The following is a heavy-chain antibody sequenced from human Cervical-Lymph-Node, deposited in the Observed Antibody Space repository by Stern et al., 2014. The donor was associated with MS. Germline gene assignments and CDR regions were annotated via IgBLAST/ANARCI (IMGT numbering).Heavy chain of an antibody. CDR3: AIHGYDWSYFDF. D-gene: IGHD5-12*01. CDR1: GDSMSSGSYY. V-gene: IGHV4-61*02. CDR2: VSTRGST. Sequence: QLQLQESGPGLVKPSQTLSLTCTVSGDSMSSGSYYWSWIRQPAEKGLEWIGRVSTRGSTNYNPSLKSRVTISIDTSKNQFSPKLSSVTAADTGVYYCAIHGYDWSYFDFWGQGTLVTVSS. J-gene: IGHJ4*02.